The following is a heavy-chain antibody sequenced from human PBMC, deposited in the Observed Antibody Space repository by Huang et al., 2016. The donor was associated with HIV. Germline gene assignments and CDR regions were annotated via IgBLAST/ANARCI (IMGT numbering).Heavy chain of an antibody. D-gene: IGHD3-22*01. Sequence: EVQLVESGGGLVQPGGSLRLSCAASGFSISSYWMHWVRQAPGKGLWLFVRINSDGSSTSYADSVKGRFTISRDNAKNTLYLQMNSLRAEDTAVYYCARDPRIQSWLNFFDYWGQGTLVSVSS. CDR1: GFSISSYW. CDR3: ARDPRIQSWLNFFDY. J-gene: IGHJ4*02. V-gene: IGHV3-74*01. CDR2: INSDGSST.